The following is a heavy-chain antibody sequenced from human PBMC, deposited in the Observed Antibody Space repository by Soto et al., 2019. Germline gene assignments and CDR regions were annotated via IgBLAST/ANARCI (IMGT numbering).Heavy chain of an antibody. CDR1: GFTFSSYA. J-gene: IGHJ6*02. CDR3: ARARPVQRYSYGSVSYYYYGMDV. D-gene: IGHD5-18*01. Sequence: GGSLRLSCAASGFTFSSYAMSWVRQAPGKGLEWVSTISSSSSYIYYADSVKGRFTISRDNAKNSLYLQMNSLRAEDTAVYYCARARPVQRYSYGSVSYYYYGMDVWGQGTTVTVSS. V-gene: IGHV3-21*01. CDR2: ISSSSSYI.